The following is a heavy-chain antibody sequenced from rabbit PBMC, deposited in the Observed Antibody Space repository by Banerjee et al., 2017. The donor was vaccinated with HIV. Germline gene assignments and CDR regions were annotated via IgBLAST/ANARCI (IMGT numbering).Heavy chain of an antibody. D-gene: IGHD4-1*01. J-gene: IGHJ4*01. CDR1: GFSFSNKYV. Sequence: QERLVESGGGLVTLGGSLKLSCKASGFSFSNKYVMCWVRQAPGKGLELIACIYSSNGDKWYASWVNGRFTISRSTSLNTVDLKMTSLTVADTATYFCARDLAGVIGWNFGLWGPGTLVTVS. CDR3: ARDLAGVIGWNFGL. V-gene: IGHV1S43*01. CDR2: IYSSNGDK.